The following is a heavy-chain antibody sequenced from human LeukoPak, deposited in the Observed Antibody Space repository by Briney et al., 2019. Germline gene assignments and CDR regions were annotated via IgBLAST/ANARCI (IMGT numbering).Heavy chain of an antibody. CDR2: ISAYNGNT. CDR3: ARDCGYYDFWSGYYDYYYYMDV. J-gene: IGHJ6*03. D-gene: IGHD3-3*01. V-gene: IGHV1-18*01. CDR1: GYTFTSYG. Sequence: GASVKVSCKASGYTFTSYGISWVRQAPGQGLEWMGWISAYNGNTNYAQKLQGRVTMTTDTSTSTAYMELRSLRSDDTAVYYCARDCGYYDFWSGYYDYYYYMDVWGKGTTVTVSS.